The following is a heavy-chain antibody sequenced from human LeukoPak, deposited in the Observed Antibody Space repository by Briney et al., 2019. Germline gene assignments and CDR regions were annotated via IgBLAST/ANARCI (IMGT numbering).Heavy chain of an antibody. CDR1: GFTFSSYA. CDR2: ISYDGSNK. J-gene: IGHJ6*02. Sequence: GSLRLSCAASGFTFSSYAMHWVRQAPGKGLEWVAVISYDGSNKYYADSVKGRFTISRDNSKNTLYLQMNSLRAEDTAVYYCARAIRSYYYYYGMDVWGQGTTVTVSS. V-gene: IGHV3-30-3*01. CDR3: ARAIRSYYYYYGMDV.